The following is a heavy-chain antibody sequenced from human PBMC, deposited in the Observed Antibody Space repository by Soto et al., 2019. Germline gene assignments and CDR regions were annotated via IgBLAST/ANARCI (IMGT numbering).Heavy chain of an antibody. CDR2: ISYDGSNQ. Sequence: QVHLVESGGGVVQPGKSLRLSCAASGFTFSSYGMHWVRQAPGMRLEWVAIISYDGSNQYYADSVKGRFTISIHNSKNALYLQMNSLRAEDTAVYYCAKRRQLGDYYYYGMDVWGQGTTVTVSS. CDR1: GFTFSSYG. J-gene: IGHJ6*02. D-gene: IGHD3-10*01. V-gene: IGHV3-30*18. CDR3: AKRRQLGDYYYYGMDV.